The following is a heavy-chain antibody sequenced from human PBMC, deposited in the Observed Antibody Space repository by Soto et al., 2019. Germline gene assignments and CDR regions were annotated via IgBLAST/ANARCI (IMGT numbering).Heavy chain of an antibody. CDR1: GFTFSSYA. D-gene: IGHD6-13*01. V-gene: IGHV3-33*01. CDR2: IWYDGGNE. CDR3: ARGLGTSWFFL. J-gene: IGHJ4*02. Sequence: HPGGSLRLSCAASGFTFSSYAMHWVRQAPGKGLEWVAAIWYDGGNEYHADSVKGRFTISRDNAKNSLYLQMSSLGAEDTAVYYCARGLGTSWFFLWGQGTLVTVSS.